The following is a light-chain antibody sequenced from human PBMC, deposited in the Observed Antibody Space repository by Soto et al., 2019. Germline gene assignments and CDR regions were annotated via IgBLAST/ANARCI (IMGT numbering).Light chain of an antibody. CDR2: GAS. J-gene: IGKJ1*01. Sequence: EIVMTQSPATLSVSPGESATLACRASQSVNSNLVWYQHKPDQAPRLLIYGASTRATGIPARFSGSGSGTEFTLTISSLQSEDFAVYYCQQYNNWPRTFGQGTKVEIK. CDR1: QSVNSN. V-gene: IGKV3-15*01. CDR3: QQYNNWPRT.